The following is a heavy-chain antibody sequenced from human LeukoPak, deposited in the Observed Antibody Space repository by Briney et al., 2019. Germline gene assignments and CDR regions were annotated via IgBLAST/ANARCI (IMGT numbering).Heavy chain of an antibody. D-gene: IGHD5-24*01. CDR2: NYSAET. CDR3: AGGYKYAYYYYYYMDV. V-gene: IGHV4-4*07. CDR1: GASISGYY. J-gene: IGHJ6*03. Sequence: SEALSLPFNVSGASISGYYWSWIRQSAGKGVEWIGRNYSAETDINPSLKSRLTMSIDTSKNRFSLKLSSVTAADTAVYYCAGGYKYAYYYYYYMDVWGKGTTVTVSS.